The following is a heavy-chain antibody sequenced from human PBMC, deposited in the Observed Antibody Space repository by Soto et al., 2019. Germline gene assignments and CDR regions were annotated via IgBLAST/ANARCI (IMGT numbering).Heavy chain of an antibody. Sequence: SETLSLTCAVYGGSFRGYYCSWSRQPPGKGLEWIGEINHSGSTNYNPSLKSRVTISVDTSKNQFSLKLSSVTAADTAVYYCARGRGDRYCSSTSCYTGYYYYGMDVWGQGTTVTVSS. CDR3: ARGRGDRYCSSTSCYTGYYYYGMDV. D-gene: IGHD2-2*02. J-gene: IGHJ6*02. CDR2: INHSGST. V-gene: IGHV4-34*01. CDR1: GGSFRGYY.